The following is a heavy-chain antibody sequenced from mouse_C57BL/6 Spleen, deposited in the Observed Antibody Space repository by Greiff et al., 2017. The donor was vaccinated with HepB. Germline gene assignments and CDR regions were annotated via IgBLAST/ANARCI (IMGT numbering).Heavy chain of an antibody. D-gene: IGHD2-1*01. CDR1: GYTFTSYT. CDR2: INPSSGYT. Sequence: VQLVESGAELARPGASVKMSCKASGYTFTSYTMHWVKQRPGQGLEWIGYINPSSGYTKYNQKFKDKATLTADKSSSTAYMQLSSLTSEDSAVYYCARGAYGNYGDLDYWGQGTTLTVSS. J-gene: IGHJ2*01. CDR3: ARGAYGNYGDLDY. V-gene: IGHV1-4*01.